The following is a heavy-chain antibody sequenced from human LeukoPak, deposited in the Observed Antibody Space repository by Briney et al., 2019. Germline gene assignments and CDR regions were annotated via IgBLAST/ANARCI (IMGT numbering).Heavy chain of an antibody. CDR3: ARRGGDAFDI. J-gene: IGHJ3*02. D-gene: IGHD1-26*01. CDR2: IYYSGST. Sequence: PSETLSLTCTVSGGSINSYYWSWIRQPPGKGLEWIGYIYYSGSTNYNPSLKSRVTISVDTSKNQFSLKLSSVTAADTAVYYCARRGGDAFDIWGQGTMVTVSS. CDR1: GGSINSYY. V-gene: IGHV4-59*08.